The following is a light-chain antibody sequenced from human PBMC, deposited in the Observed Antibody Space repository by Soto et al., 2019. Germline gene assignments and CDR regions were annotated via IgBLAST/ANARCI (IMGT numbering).Light chain of an antibody. CDR1: QSVTSTY. V-gene: IGKV3-20*01. J-gene: IGKJ5*01. CDR2: GAS. CDR3: QQYGSSST. Sequence: EIVLTQSPGTLSLSPGERATLSCRASQSVTSTYLAWYQQKGGQAPRLLIYGASSRATGIPDRFSGSGSGTDFTLTISRLEPDDFAVYYCQQYGSSSTFGQGTRLEIK.